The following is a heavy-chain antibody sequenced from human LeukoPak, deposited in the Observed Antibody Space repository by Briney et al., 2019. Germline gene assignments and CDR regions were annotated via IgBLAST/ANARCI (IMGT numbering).Heavy chain of an antibody. V-gene: IGHV4-4*07. Sequence: SETLSLTCTVSGGSISSYYWSWIRQPAGKGLEWIGRIYVSGSTNYNPSLKSRVTMSVDTSKNQLSLKLSSVTAADTAVYYCARNSGVAAAGTIGVYWGQGTLVTVSS. J-gene: IGHJ4*02. CDR1: GGSISSYY. CDR3: ARNSGVAAAGTIGVY. CDR2: IYVSGST. D-gene: IGHD6-13*01.